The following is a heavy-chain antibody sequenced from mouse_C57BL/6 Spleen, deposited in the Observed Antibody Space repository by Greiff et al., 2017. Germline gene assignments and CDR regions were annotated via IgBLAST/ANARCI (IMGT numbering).Heavy chain of an antibody. CDR2: IYPGDGDT. CDR1: GYAFSSSW. J-gene: IGHJ2*01. Sequence: VKLVESGPELVKPGASVKISCKASGYAFSSSWMNWVKQRPGQGLEWIGRIYPGDGDTNYNGKFKGKATLTADKSSSTAYMQLSSLTSEDSAVYFCARFPYSNYGYFDYWGQGTTLTVAS. CDR3: ARFPYSNYGYFDY. V-gene: IGHV1-82*01. D-gene: IGHD2-5*01.